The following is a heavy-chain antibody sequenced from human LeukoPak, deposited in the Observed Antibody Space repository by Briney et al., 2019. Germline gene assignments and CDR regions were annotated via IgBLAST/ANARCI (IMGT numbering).Heavy chain of an antibody. CDR3: VRALGSSSADY. CDR1: GFAFSGYA. D-gene: IGHD6-6*01. J-gene: IGHJ4*02. Sequence: GSLRLSCTVSGFAFSGYAMSWVRQAPGKGLEWVANIKQDGSEKYYVDSVEGRFTISRDNAKDSVSLQMNSLRGEDTAVYYCVRALGSSSADYWGQGTLVTVSS. CDR2: IKQDGSEK. V-gene: IGHV3-7*01.